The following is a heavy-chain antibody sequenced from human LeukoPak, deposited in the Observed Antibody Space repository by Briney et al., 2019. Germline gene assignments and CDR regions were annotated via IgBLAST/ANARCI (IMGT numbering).Heavy chain of an antibody. J-gene: IGHJ4*02. CDR1: GGFLSSYY. CDR3: ASSSGYPYYFDY. Sequence: SETLSLTCTVSGGFLSSYYWSWIRQPPGKGLEWIGYIYYSGSTNYNPSLKSRVTISVDTSKNQFSLKLSSVTAADTAVYYCASSSGYPYYFDYWGQGTLVTVSS. D-gene: IGHD3-22*01. V-gene: IGHV4-59*01. CDR2: IYYSGST.